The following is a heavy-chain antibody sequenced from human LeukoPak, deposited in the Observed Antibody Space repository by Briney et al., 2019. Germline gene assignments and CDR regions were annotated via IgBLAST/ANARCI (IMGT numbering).Heavy chain of an antibody. CDR2: IYPGDSVA. CDR3: ARWLGYCNSITCYQPFDF. V-gene: IGHV5-51*01. D-gene: IGHD2-2*01. CDR1: GYSFTSYW. J-gene: IGHJ4*02. Sequence: GESVKISCKGSGYSFTSYWIGWVRQMPGKGLEWMGIIYPGDSVARYSPSFQGQVTISADKSISTAYLRWSSLKASDTAMYFCARWLGYCNSITCYQPFDFWGQGTLVTVSS.